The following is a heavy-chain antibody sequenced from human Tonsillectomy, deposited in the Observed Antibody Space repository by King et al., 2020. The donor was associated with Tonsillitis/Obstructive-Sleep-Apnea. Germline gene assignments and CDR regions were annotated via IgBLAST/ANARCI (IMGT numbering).Heavy chain of an antibody. CDR3: AHRRDHKRAFDY. J-gene: IGHJ4*02. CDR1: GFSLSTSGVG. V-gene: IGHV2-5*02. CDR2: IYWDDAK. D-gene: IGHD1-14*01. Sequence: TLQESGPTLVKPTQTLTLTCTFSGFSLSTSGVGVGWIRQPPGKALEWLALIYWDDAKRYSPSLKNRLTITKDTSKNQVVLTMTNMDPIDTAAYYCAHRRDHKRAFDYWGQGTLVTVSS.